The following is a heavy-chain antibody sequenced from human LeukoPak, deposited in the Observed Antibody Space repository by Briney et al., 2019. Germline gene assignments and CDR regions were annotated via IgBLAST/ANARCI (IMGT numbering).Heavy chain of an antibody. CDR3: AREHVNWYYFDY. V-gene: IGHV3-21*01. J-gene: IGHJ4*02. D-gene: IGHD3-10*02. CDR2: ISSSSYI. CDR1: GFTFSSYS. Sequence: PGGSLRLSCAASGFTFSSYSMNWVRQAPGKGLEWVSSISSSSYIYYADSVKGRFTISRDNAKNSLYLQMNSLRAEDTAVYYCAREHVNWYYFDYWGQGTLVTVSS.